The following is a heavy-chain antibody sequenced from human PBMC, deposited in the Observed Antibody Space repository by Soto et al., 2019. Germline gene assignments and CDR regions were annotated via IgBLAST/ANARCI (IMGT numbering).Heavy chain of an antibody. Sequence: GSGPTLVNPTQTLTLTCTFSGFSLSTSGMCVSWIRQPPGKALEWLALIDWGDGKYYSTSLKTRLTISKDTSKNQVVLTMTNMDPVDTATYYCARIRNTRGSGWYYFDYWGQGTLVTVSS. CDR3: ARIRNTRGSGWYYFDY. CDR2: IDWGDGK. CDR1: GFSLSTSGMC. D-gene: IGHD6-19*01. V-gene: IGHV2-70*01. J-gene: IGHJ4*02.